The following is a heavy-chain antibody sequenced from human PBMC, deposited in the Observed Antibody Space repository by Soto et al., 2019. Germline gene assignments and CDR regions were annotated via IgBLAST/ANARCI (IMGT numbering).Heavy chain of an antibody. CDR1: GYTFTDYH. V-gene: IGHV1-69-2*01. CDR3: AKEFRAHTGYFDP. CDR2: VDPEDAET. D-gene: IGHD3-10*01. J-gene: IGHJ5*02. Sequence: EVQLVQSGAEVKKPGATVKISCKASGYTFTDYHIHWVQQAPGKGLEWMGLVDPEDAETIYAERFLGRVTITADTSTDTTYMELSSLRSEDTAVYYCAKEFRAHTGYFDPWGQGTLVTVSS.